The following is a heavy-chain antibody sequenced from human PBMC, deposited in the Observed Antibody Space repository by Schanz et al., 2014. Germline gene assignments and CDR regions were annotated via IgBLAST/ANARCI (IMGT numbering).Heavy chain of an antibody. CDR2: INQDGSEK. V-gene: IGHV3-7*01. Sequence: EVQLLESGGGLVQPGGSLRLSCAGSGFTFSNYAIHWVRQAPGKGLEWVANINQDGSEKYYVDSVKGRFTISRDNSKNTVYLQMNSLRTDDTAMYYCARDPNTSAWLPYFDTWGQGTLVTVSS. J-gene: IGHJ4*02. D-gene: IGHD6-19*01. CDR3: ARDPNTSAWLPYFDT. CDR1: GFTFSNYA.